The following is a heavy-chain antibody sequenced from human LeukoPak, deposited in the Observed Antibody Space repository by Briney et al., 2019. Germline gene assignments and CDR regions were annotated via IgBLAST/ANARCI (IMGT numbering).Heavy chain of an antibody. Sequence: GGSLRLSCAASGFTFSDYYMSWIRQAPGKGLEWVSAISGSGGSTYYADSVKGRFTISRDNSKNTLYLQMNSLRAEDTAVYYCAKAAYYYDSSGYSGFDYWGQGTLVTVSS. J-gene: IGHJ4*02. CDR2: ISGSGGST. V-gene: IGHV3-23*01. CDR3: AKAAYYYDSSGYSGFDY. D-gene: IGHD3-22*01. CDR1: GFTFSDYY.